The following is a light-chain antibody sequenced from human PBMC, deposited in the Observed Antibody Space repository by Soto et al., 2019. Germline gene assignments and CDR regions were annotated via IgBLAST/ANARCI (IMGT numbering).Light chain of an antibody. J-gene: IGKJ2*01. Sequence: DIQVTQSPSTLSASVGDRVTITCRASQSISSWLAWYQQKPGKAPKLLIYQASSLQSGVPSRFGGSGSGTEFSLTISSLQPDDFATYYCQPYDNNGTFGQGTKLEIK. CDR3: QPYDNNGT. CDR1: QSISSW. V-gene: IGKV1-5*03. CDR2: QAS.